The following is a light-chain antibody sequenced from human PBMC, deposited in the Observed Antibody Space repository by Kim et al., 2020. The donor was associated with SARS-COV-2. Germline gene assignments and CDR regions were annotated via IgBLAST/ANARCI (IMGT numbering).Light chain of an antibody. CDR1: QGISNY. V-gene: IGKV1-27*01. CDR3: QNYNSAPMS. J-gene: IGKJ2*03. CDR2: ATF. Sequence: ASVGDRVTITCRASQGISNYLAWYQQKPGKVPKLLIYATFALQSGVPSRFSGSGSGTDFTLTISSLQPEDVATYFCQNYNSAPMSFGQGTKLEI.